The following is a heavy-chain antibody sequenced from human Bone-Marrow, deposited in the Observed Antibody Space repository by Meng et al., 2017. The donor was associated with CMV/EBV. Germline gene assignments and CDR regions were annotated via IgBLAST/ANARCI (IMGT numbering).Heavy chain of an antibody. CDR1: GGSISSSSYY. D-gene: IGHD2-21*02. V-gene: IGHV4-39*07. J-gene: IGHJ4*02. Sequence: QVQRQESGPGLVKPSETLSLTCTVSGGSISSSSYYWGWIRQPPGKGLEWIGEINHSGSTNYNPSLKSRVTISVDTSKNQFSLKLSSVTAADTAVYYCARGREHIVVVTAIPQFDYWGQGTLVTVSS. CDR3: ARGREHIVVVTAIPQFDY. CDR2: INHSGST.